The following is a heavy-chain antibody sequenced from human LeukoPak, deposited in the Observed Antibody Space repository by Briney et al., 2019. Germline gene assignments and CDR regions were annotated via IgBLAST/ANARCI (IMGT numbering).Heavy chain of an antibody. CDR3: ARGYSYGLAPFDY. Sequence: PGGSLRLPCVASGFTFTNYWMSWVRQVPGKGLEWVANIKQDGSEVLYADSGRGRYNISRDNAKNSLYLQKNSLRAEDTAVYHCARGYSYGLAPFDYWGQGTLVSVSS. J-gene: IGHJ4*02. CDR1: GFTFTNYW. D-gene: IGHD5-18*01. V-gene: IGHV3-7*01. CDR2: IKQDGSEV.